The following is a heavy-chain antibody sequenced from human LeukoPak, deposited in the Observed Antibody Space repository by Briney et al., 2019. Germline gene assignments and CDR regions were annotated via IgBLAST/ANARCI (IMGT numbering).Heavy chain of an antibody. J-gene: IGHJ4*02. V-gene: IGHV3-9*01. CDR3: AKDSVTSYGDLDY. CDR2: ISWNSGST. D-gene: IGHD4-17*01. Sequence: GGSLRLSCAASGFTFDDYAMHWVRQAPGKGLEWVSGISWNSGSTYYADSVKGRFTISRDNSKNTLYLQMNSLRAEDTAVYYCAKDSVTSYGDLDYWGQGTLVTVSS. CDR1: GFTFDDYA.